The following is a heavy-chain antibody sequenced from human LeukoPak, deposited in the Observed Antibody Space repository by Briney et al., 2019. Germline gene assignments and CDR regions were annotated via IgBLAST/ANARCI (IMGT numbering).Heavy chain of an antibody. D-gene: IGHD3-3*01. J-gene: IGHJ3*02. CDR2: IYYSGSI. CDR1: GGLLSIISYY. Sequence: SDTLSLICTLSGGLLSIISYYWRWIRQPPGKGLEWIGCIYYSGSIYYNPSLKSRVTISVDTSKNQFSLKLSSVTAADTAVYYCARVGRFLESAFDIWGQGTMVTVSS. V-gene: IGHV4-39*07. CDR3: ARVGRFLESAFDI.